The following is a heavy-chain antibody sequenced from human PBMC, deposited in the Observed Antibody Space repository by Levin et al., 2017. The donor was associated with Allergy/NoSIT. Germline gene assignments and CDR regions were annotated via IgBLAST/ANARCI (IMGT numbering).Heavy chain of an antibody. D-gene: IGHD6-19*01. Sequence: PSETLSLTCAASGFTFSSYAMHWVRQAPGKGLEWVTLTSSDGSDKDYADSVQGRFTISRDNSKNTLFLQMNSLRPEDTAVYYCAKDRQQWLVRIFDSWGQGTLVTVSS. J-gene: IGHJ4*02. CDR2: TSSDGSDK. V-gene: IGHV3-30*18. CDR3: AKDRQQWLVRIFDS. CDR1: GFTFSSYA.